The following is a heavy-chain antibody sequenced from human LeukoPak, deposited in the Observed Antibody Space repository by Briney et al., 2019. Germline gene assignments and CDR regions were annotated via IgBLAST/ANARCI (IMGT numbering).Heavy chain of an antibody. CDR1: GGSISSGGYY. CDR2: IYCSGST. CDR3: ARDLRNLYYYYGMDV. D-gene: IGHD1-14*01. J-gene: IGHJ6*02. Sequence: SETLSLTCTVSGGSISSGGYYWSWIRQHPGKGLEWIGYIYCSGSTYYNPSLKSRVTISVDTSKNQFSLKLSSVTAADTAVYYCARDLRNLYYYYGMDVWGQGTTVTVSS. V-gene: IGHV4-31*03.